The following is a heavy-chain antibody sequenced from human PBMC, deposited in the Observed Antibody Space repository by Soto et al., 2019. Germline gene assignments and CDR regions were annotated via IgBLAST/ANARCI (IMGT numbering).Heavy chain of an antibody. CDR3: SRNLEFRYGNLGDSTLDV. Sequence: GGSLRLSCAVSGFSFNRYAMHWVRQAPGKGLEWVALISFDGNRKYYADSVKDRFTVSRDNSDNTLYLEMNSLTLEDTAVYYCSRNLEFRYGNLGDSTLDVWGQGTTVTVSS. D-gene: IGHD5-18*01. CDR1: GFSFNRYA. V-gene: IGHV3-30-3*01. CDR2: ISFDGNRK. J-gene: IGHJ6*02.